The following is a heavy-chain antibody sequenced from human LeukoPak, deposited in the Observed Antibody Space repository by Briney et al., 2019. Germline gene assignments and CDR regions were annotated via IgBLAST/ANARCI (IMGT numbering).Heavy chain of an antibody. CDR3: ARHFYGSGSYRAYGMDV. V-gene: IGHV4-59*08. CDR2: IYHSGTT. J-gene: IGHJ6*02. D-gene: IGHD3-10*01. Sequence: SETLSLTCAVSGASVSSHYWSWIRQSPGKGLEWIGHIYHSGTTKYNPSLKSRVTISVATSTSKNQFSLKVSSVTAADTAVYYCARHFYGSGSYRAYGMDVWGQGTTVTVSS. CDR1: GASVSSHY.